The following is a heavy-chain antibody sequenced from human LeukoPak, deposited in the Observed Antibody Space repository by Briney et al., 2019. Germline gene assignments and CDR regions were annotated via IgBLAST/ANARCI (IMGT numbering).Heavy chain of an antibody. CDR1: GGSISSSSYY. CDR3: AKSGPYCSSTSCNYFDY. D-gene: IGHD2-2*01. V-gene: IGHV4-39*07. CDR2: IYYSGST. Sequence: PSETLSLTCTVSGGSISSSSYYWGWIRQPPGKGLEWIGSIYYSGSTYYNPSLKSRVTISVDTSKNQFSLKLSSVTAADTAVYYCAKSGPYCSSTSCNYFDYWGQGTLVTVSS. J-gene: IGHJ4*02.